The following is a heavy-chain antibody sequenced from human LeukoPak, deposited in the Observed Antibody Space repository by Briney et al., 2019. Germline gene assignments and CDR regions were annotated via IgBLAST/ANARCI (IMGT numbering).Heavy chain of an antibody. CDR2: MNPNSGNT. CDR1: GYTFTSYD. D-gene: IGHD3-22*01. J-gene: IGHJ3*02. Sequence: GASVKVSCKASGYTFTSYDINWVRQATGQGLEWMGWMNPNSGNTGYAQKFQGRVTMTRNTSISTAYMELSSLRSEDTAVYYCARKRRLLLYGAFDIWGQGTMVTVSS. CDR3: ARKRRLLLYGAFDI. V-gene: IGHV1-8*01.